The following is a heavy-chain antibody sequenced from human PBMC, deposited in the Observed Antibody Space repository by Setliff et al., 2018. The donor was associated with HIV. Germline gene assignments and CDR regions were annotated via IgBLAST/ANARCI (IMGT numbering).Heavy chain of an antibody. CDR3: VIVPLYENVYDNIWGSYRPLYY. CDR1: EYTFVDYY. Sequence: ASVKVSCKASEYTFVDYYMHWVQQAPGKGLEWMGRVDPDDGETMYAEKFQDRLTITPYASTYTTYMELSSLRSEDTAVYYCVIVPLYENVYDNIWGSYRPLYYCGQGTLVTVSS. D-gene: IGHD3-16*02. J-gene: IGHJ4*02. CDR2: VDPDDGET. V-gene: IGHV1-69-2*01.